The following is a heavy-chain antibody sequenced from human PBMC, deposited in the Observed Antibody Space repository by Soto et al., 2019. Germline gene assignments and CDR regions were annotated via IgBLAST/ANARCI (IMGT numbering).Heavy chain of an antibody. CDR1: GYTFSAYT. V-gene: IGHV1-3*01. D-gene: IGHD3-3*02. Sequence: QAQLVQSGAEMKKPGASVKVSCKATGYTFSAYTMNWVRQAPGQSLEWMGWINAGSGNTKYSQKFQGRVSITRETSASTVYIELTGLTSEDTAVYYCARDTETLGPRANDALDIWGQGTIVTVSS. J-gene: IGHJ3*02. CDR3: ARDTETLGPRANDALDI. CDR2: INAGSGNT.